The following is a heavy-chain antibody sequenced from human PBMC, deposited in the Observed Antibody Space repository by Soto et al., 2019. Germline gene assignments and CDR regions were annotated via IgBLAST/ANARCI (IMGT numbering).Heavy chain of an antibody. CDR3: ARGAFCGGAPGCRDMDV. CDR1: GYKFISHS. J-gene: IGHJ6*02. V-gene: IGHV1-18*01. CDR2: ISAYNGNT. D-gene: IGHD2-21*01. Sequence: ASVKVSCKSSGYKFISHSITWVRQAPGQGLEWMGRISAYNGNTNYAQKLQGRVTMTTDTSTNTAYMELRSLRSDDTAVYYCARGAFCGGAPGCRDMDVWGQGTTVTISS.